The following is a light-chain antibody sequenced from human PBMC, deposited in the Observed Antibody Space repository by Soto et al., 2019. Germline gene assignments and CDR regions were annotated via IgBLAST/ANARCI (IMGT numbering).Light chain of an antibody. CDR3: QKYYNAPRT. V-gene: IGKV1-27*01. J-gene: IGKJ1*01. CDR1: QDIANY. CDR2: GAI. Sequence: DIQMTQSPSSLSASVGDRVTITCRASQDIANYLAWYQQKPGKVPKLLIYGAITLQSGVPSRFSGSGSGTDFSLTISRLQPEDVATYYCQKYYNAPRTFGQGTMV.